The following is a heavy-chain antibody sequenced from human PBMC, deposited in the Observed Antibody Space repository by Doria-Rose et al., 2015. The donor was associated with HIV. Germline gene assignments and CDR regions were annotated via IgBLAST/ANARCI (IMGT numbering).Heavy chain of an antibody. J-gene: IGHJ3*02. CDR3: ARVLAYCGGDCNARHNDAFDI. CDR1: GYTFTTYD. CDR2: MNPNSGNT. D-gene: IGHD2-21*02. V-gene: IGHV1-8*02. Sequence: QVQLVQSGAEVKKPGASVKVSCKASGYTFTTYDINWVRQAAGQGLEWMGWMNPNSGNTGYARKFQGRVTMTRNTSISTAYMELSSLRSDDTALYYCARVLAYCGGDCNARHNDAFDIWGQGTLVTVSS.